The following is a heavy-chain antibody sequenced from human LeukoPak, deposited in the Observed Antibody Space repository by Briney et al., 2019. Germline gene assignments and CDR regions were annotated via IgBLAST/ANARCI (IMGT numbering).Heavy chain of an antibody. CDR1: GGTFSSYA. J-gene: IGHJ6*02. Sequence: ASVKVSCKASGGTFSSYAISWVRQAPGQGLEWMGRIIPIFGIASYAQKFQGRVTITADKSTSTAYMELSSLRSEDTAVYYCARDSSGYYLFYYGMDVWGQGTLVTVSS. CDR3: ARDSSGYYLFYYGMDV. D-gene: IGHD3-22*01. V-gene: IGHV1-69*04. CDR2: IIPIFGIA.